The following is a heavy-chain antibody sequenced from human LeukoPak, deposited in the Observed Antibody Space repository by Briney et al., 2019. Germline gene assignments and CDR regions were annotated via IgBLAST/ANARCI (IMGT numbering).Heavy chain of an antibody. V-gene: IGHV3-23*01. D-gene: IGHD6-13*01. CDR3: AKVQQLLYYYYYMDV. Sequence: GGSLRLSCAASGFTFSSYGMSWVRQAPGKGLEWVSAISGSGGSTYYADSVKGRFTISRDNSKNTLYLQMNSLRAEDTAVYYCAKVQQLLYYYYYMDVWGKGTTVTVSS. CDR1: GFTFSSYG. J-gene: IGHJ6*03. CDR2: ISGSGGST.